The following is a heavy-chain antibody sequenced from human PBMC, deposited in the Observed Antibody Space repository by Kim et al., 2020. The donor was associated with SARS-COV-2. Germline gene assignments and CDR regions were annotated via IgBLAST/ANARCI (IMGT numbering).Heavy chain of an antibody. Sequence: KGRFTHSRDKAKNSLYLQMNSLRAEDTAVYYCAGDIVVVPTIRDYYGMDVWGQGTTVTVSS. J-gene: IGHJ6*02. D-gene: IGHD2-2*01. V-gene: IGHV3-11*06. CDR3: AGDIVVVPTIRDYYGMDV.